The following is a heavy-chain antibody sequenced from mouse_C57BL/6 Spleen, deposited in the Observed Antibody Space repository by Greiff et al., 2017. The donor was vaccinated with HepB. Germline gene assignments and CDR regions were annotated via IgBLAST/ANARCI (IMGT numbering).Heavy chain of an antibody. V-gene: IGHV1-26*01. CDR3: ARYQNLGYYL. J-gene: IGHJ4*01. D-gene: IGHD1-1*01. Sequence: EVQLQQSGPELVKPGASVKISCKASGYTFTDYYMNWVKQSHGKSLEWIGDINPNNGGTSYNQKFKGKATLTVDKSSSTAYMELRSLTSEDSAVYYCARYQNLGYYLWGQGTSVTVSS. CDR1: GYTFTDYY. CDR2: INPNNGGT.